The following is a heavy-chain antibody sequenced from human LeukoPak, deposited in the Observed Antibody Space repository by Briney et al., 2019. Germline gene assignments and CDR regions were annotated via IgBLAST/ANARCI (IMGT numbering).Heavy chain of an antibody. V-gene: IGHV3-21*01. J-gene: IGHJ4*02. CDR1: GFTFSSYS. CDR2: ISSSSSYI. D-gene: IGHD6-13*01. Sequence: GGSLRLSCAASGFTFSSYSMNWVRQAPGKGLEWVSSISSSSSYIYYADSVKGRFTISRDNSKNTLYLQMNSLRAEDTAVYYCARGGPAAGRFDYWGQGTLVTVSS. CDR3: ARGGPAAGRFDY.